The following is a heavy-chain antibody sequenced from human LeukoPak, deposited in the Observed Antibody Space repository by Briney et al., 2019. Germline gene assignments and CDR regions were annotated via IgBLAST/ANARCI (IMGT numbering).Heavy chain of an antibody. J-gene: IGHJ4*02. CDR3: ARDRLNDSSGYYRDY. D-gene: IGHD3-22*01. CDR2: IYSGGST. V-gene: IGHV3-53*01. Sequence: GGSLRLSCAATGFTFSNYAMSWVRQAPGKGLEWVSVIYSGGSTYYADSVKGRFTISRDNSKNTLCLQMNSLRAEDTAVYYCARDRLNDSSGYYRDYWGQGTLVTVSS. CDR1: GFTFSNYA.